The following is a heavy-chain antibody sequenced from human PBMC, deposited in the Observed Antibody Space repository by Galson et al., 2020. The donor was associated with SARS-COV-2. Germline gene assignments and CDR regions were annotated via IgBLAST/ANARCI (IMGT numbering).Heavy chain of an antibody. CDR3: ARISPTYYQYAMDV. CDR2: IFANDEK. CDR1: GFSLSNARMG. J-gene: IGHJ6*02. V-gene: IGHV2-26*01. Sequence: SGPTLVKPTETLTLTCTVSGFSLSNARMGVSWIRQPPGRALEWLAHIFANDEKSYSTSLKSRLTISKDTSKSQVVLTMTNMDPVDTATYYCARISPTYYQYAMDVWGQGTTVTVSS.